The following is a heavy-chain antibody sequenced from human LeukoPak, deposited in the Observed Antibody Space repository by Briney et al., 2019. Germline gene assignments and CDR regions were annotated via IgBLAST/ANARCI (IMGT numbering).Heavy chain of an antibody. J-gene: IGHJ4*02. CDR1: GYTFTDFG. V-gene: IGHV1-18*01. CDR3: ARGSSGYPRYFDY. D-gene: IGHD3-22*01. CDR2: SSAYNGDT. Sequence: ASVKVSCKASGYTFTDFGISWVRQAPGQGLEWMGWSSAYNGDTKYAQKFQGRVTITRDTSASTAYMELSSLRSEDTAVYYCARGSSGYPRYFDYWGQGTLVTVSS.